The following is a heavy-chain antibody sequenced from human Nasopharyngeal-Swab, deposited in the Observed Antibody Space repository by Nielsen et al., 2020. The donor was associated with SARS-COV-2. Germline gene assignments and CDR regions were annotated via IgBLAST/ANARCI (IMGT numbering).Heavy chain of an antibody. CDR1: GYTFTSYY. J-gene: IGHJ6*02. Sequence: ASVKVSCKASGYTFTSYYMHWVRQAPGQGLEWMGIINPSGGSTSYAQKFQGRVTMTRNTSIRTAYMELSSLRSEDTAVYYCARRSDCSGGSCYSLYYYGMDVWGQGTTVTVSS. V-gene: IGHV1-46*01. D-gene: IGHD2-15*01. CDR3: ARRSDCSGGSCYSLYYYGMDV. CDR2: INPSGGST.